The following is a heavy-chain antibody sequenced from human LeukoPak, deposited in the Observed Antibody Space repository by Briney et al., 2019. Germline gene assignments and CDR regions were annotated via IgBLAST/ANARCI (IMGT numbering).Heavy chain of an antibody. J-gene: IGHJ4*02. CDR2: ISNSGVSS. CDR3: ARGRYCNGGSCYFDS. CDR1: GFTFSSYG. V-gene: IGHV3-23*01. Sequence: PGGTLRLSCAASGFTFSSYGMSWVRQVPGKCLEWVSGISNSGVSSFYAGSVKGRFTISRDNSKNTLYLQMNSLRGEDTAVYYCARGRYCNGGSCYFDSWGQGTLVTVSS. D-gene: IGHD2-15*01.